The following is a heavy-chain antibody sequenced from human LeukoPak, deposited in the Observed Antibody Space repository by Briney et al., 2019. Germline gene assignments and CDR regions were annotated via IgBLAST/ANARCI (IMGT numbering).Heavy chain of an antibody. CDR3: AIGRSSSSAEYFQH. CDR1: GGSFSGYY. V-gene: IGHV4-34*01. D-gene: IGHD6-6*01. J-gene: IGHJ1*01. Sequence: SETLSLTCAVYGGSFSGYYWSWIRQPPGKGLEWIGEINHSGSTNYNPSLKSRVTISVDTSKNQFSLKLSSVTAADTAVYYCAIGRSSSSAEYFQHWGQGTLVTVSS. CDR2: INHSGST.